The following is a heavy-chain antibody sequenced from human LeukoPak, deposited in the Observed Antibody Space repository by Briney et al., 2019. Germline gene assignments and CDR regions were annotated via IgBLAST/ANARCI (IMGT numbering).Heavy chain of an antibody. CDR1: GGSINNYF. CDR3: VRHLMTIFGVVIKPGPFDP. J-gene: IGHJ5*02. CDR2: VYYSGGT. V-gene: IGHV4-59*08. D-gene: IGHD3-3*01. Sequence: SETLSLTCTVSGGSINNYFWSWIRQPPGKGLEWLGYVYYSGGTRYSPSLKSRVTISLDTSKNQFSLKLSSVTAADTAVYFCVRHLMTIFGVVIKPGPFDPWGQGTLVTVSS.